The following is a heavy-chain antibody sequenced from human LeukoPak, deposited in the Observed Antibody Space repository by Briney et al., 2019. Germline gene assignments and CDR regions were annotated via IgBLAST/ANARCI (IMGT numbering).Heavy chain of an antibody. CDR1: GGSISSGGYS. D-gene: IGHD1-26*01. J-gene: IGHJ6*02. CDR3: ARGNGVGATLYYYYYGMDV. V-gene: IGHV4-30-2*01. Sequence: SETLSLTCAVSGGSISSGGYSWSWIRQPPGKGLEWIGYIYHSGSTYYNPSLESRVTISVDRSKNQFSLKLSSVTAADTAVYYCARGNGVGATLYYYYYGMDVWGQGTTVTVSS. CDR2: IYHSGST.